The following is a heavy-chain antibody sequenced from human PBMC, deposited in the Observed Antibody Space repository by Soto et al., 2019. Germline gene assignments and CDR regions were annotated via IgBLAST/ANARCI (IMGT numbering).Heavy chain of an antibody. D-gene: IGHD3-22*01. CDR3: ARDYPYYYDSSGYI. J-gene: IGHJ4*02. CDR1: GFTFSSYS. Sequence: EVQLVESGGGLVQPGGSLRLSCAASGFTFSSYSMNWVRQAQGKVLEWFSYISSSSRSIYDADSVKGRFTISRDNAKNSLYLQLNRLRAEDTAVYYCARDYPYYYDSSGYIWGQGTLVTVSS. CDR2: ISSSSRSI. V-gene: IGHV3-48*01.